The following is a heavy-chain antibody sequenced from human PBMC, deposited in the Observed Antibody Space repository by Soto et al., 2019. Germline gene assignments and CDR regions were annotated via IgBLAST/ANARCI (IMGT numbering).Heavy chain of an antibody. CDR2: INHSGSS. CDR1: GGSFSRYD. J-gene: IGHJ4*02. V-gene: IGHV4-34*01. D-gene: IGHD2-8*02. CDR3: ARDKITGLFDY. Sequence: PSETLSLTCAVYGGSFSRYDWTWIRQPPGTGLEWIGEINHSGSSNYNPSLKSRVTISVDTSKNQFSLKLTSVTAADTAVYYCARDKITGLFDYWGQGTLVTVSS.